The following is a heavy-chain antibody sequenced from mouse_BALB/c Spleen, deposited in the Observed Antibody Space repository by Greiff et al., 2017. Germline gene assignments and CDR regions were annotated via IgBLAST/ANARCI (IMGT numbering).Heavy chain of an antibody. CDR2: INPSTGYT. CDR3: ARRDDYDGYWYFDV. CDR1: GYTFTSYW. J-gene: IGHJ1*01. Sequence: VQLQQSGAELAKPGASVKMSCKASGYTFTSYWMHWVNQRPGQGLEWIGYINPSTGYTEYNQKFKDKATLTADKSSSTAYMQLSSLTSEDSAVYYCARRDDYDGYWYFDVWGAGTTVTVSS. V-gene: IGHV1-7*01. D-gene: IGHD2-4*01.